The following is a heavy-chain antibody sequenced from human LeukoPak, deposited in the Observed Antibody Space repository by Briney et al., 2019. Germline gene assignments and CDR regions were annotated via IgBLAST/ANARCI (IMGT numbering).Heavy chain of an antibody. D-gene: IGHD4-17*01. CDR2: IYYSGST. V-gene: IGHV4-61*01. CDR3: ARDQHGDYEGGFDY. Sequence: SETLSPTCTVSGGSVSSGSYYWSWIRQPPGKGLEWIGYIYYSGSTNYNPSLKSRVTISVDTSKNQFSLKLSSVTAADTAVYYCARDQHGDYEGGFDYWGQGTLVTVSS. CDR1: GGSVSSGSYY. J-gene: IGHJ4*02.